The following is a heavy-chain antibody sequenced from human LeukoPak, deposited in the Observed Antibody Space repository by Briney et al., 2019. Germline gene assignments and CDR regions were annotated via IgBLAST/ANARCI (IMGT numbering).Heavy chain of an antibody. CDR1: GGTFSSYA. Sequence: ASVKVSCKASGGTFSSYAISWVRQAPGQGLEWMRRIIPILGIANYAQKFQGRVTITADKSTSTAYMELSSLRSEDTAVYYCARGIRITMVRGANRGGNWFDPWGQGTLVTVSS. J-gene: IGHJ5*02. V-gene: IGHV1-69*04. CDR3: ARGIRITMVRGANRGGNWFDP. CDR2: IIPILGIA. D-gene: IGHD3-10*01.